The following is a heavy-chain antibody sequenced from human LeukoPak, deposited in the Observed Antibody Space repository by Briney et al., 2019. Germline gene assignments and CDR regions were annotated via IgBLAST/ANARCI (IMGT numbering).Heavy chain of an antibody. CDR2: INSDGSST. CDR1: GFTFSSYW. CDR3: ARVRATFSPHFDN. D-gene: IGHD5-12*01. Sequence: AGSLRLSCAASGFTFSSYWMHWVRQAPGKGLVWVARINSDGSSTSYADYVKGRSTISRDNAKNTLYLQMNSLRAEDTAVYYCARVRATFSPHFDNWGQGTLVTVSS. V-gene: IGHV3-74*01. J-gene: IGHJ4*02.